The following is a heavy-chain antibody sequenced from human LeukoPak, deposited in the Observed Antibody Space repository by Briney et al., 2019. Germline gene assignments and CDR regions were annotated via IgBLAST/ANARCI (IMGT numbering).Heavy chain of an antibody. CDR2: MNPNSGNT. J-gene: IGHJ4*02. D-gene: IGHD3-22*01. CDR1: GYTFTSYD. V-gene: IGHV1-8*01. CDR3: AIFPDYYDSSGYYLIDY. Sequence: ASVKVSCKASGYTFTSYDINWVRQATGRGLEWMGWMNPNSGNTGYAQKFQGRVTMTRNTSISTAYMELSSLRSEDTAVYYCAIFPDYYDSSGYYLIDYWGQGTLVTVSS.